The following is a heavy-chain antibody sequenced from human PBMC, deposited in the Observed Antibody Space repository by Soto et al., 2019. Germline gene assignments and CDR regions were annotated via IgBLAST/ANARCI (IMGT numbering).Heavy chain of an antibody. Sequence: PSETLSLTCTVSGGSISSGGYYWSWIRQPPGKGLEWIGYIYYSGSTYYNPSPKSRVTISVDTSKNQFSLKLSSVTAADTAVYYCARVRYDSSGYYNWFDPWGQGTLVTVSS. J-gene: IGHJ5*02. CDR2: IYYSGST. CDR1: GGSISSGGYY. D-gene: IGHD3-22*01. V-gene: IGHV4-30-4*01. CDR3: ARVRYDSSGYYNWFDP.